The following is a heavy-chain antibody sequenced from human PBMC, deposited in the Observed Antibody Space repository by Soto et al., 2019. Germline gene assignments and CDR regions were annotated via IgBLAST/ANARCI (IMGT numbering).Heavy chain of an antibody. CDR2: IYYSEDT. J-gene: IGHJ6*02. Sequence: SETLNLTCTVSGGTISSCGYYWRWNLQSKGQDREWIGYIYYSEDTNDNPSLKSRVIISVDTSKNQFSLKLSSVTAADTAVYYCAREVALLYGGNPDYYYTVGVWGQGTTVTVSS. D-gene: IGHD4-17*01. CDR3: AREVALLYGGNPDYYYTVGV. CDR1: GGTISSCGYY. V-gene: IGHV4-30-4*01.